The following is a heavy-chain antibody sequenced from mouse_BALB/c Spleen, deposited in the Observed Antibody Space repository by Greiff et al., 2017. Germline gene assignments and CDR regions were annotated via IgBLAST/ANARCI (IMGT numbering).Heavy chain of an antibody. Sequence: VQRVESGAELVKPGASVKLSCKASGYTFTSYYMYWVKQRPGQGLEWIGEFNPSNGGTNFNEKFKSKATLTVDKSSSTAYMQLSSLTSEDSAVYYCARRELGRRYFDVWGAGTTVTVSS. V-gene: IGHV1-53*01. CDR2: FNPSNGGT. CDR1: GYTFTSYY. CDR3: ARRELGRRYFDV. J-gene: IGHJ1*01. D-gene: IGHD4-1*01.